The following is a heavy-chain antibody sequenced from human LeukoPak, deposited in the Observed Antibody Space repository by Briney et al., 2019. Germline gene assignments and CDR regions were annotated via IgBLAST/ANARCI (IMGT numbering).Heavy chain of an antibody. Sequence: PSETVSLTCTVSGGSISSSSYYWGWIRQPPGKGLEWIGSIYYSGSTYYNPSLKSRVTISVDTSKNQFSLKLSSVTAADTAVYYCARQGSSGGSGLNWGQGTLVTVSS. CDR1: GGSISSSSYY. J-gene: IGHJ4*02. D-gene: IGHD6-19*01. V-gene: IGHV4-39*01. CDR2: IYYSGST. CDR3: ARQGSSGGSGLN.